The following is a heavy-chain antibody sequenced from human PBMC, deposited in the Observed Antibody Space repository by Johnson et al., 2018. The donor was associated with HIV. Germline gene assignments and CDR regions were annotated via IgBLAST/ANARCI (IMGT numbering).Heavy chain of an antibody. V-gene: IGHV3-33*06. J-gene: IGHJ3*02. Sequence: QVQLVESGGGVVQPWRSLRLSCAASGFTFSSYGMHWVRQAPGKGLEWVAVIWYDGSNKYYADYVKGRFTISRDNSKNTLYLQMESLRVEDTAIYYCAKAWELLGRRAALDIWGQGTMVTVSS. CDR1: GFTFSSYG. CDR2: IWYDGSNK. D-gene: IGHD1-26*01. CDR3: AKAWELLGRRAALDI.